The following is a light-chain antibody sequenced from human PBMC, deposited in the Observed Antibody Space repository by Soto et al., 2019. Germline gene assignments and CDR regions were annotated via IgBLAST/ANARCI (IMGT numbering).Light chain of an antibody. J-gene: IGLJ3*02. CDR3: NSYTSTSSWV. CDR1: RSDVGGYNY. CDR2: EVS. V-gene: IGLV2-14*01. Sequence: QSALTQPASVSGSPGQPITISCTGTRSDVGGYNYVSWYQQYPGKAPKLMIYEVSNRPSGVSNRFSGSKSGNTASLTISGLQAEDEADYYCNSYTSTSSWVFGGGTKLTVL.